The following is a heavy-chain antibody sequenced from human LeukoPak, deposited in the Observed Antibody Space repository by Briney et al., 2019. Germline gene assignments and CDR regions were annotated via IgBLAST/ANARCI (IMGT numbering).Heavy chain of an antibody. J-gene: IGHJ4*02. CDR2: IDYSGST. Sequence: PSETLSLTCTVSGGPISSYYWSWIRQPPGKGLEWIGCIDYSGSTNYNPSLKSRLTMSVDTSKNQFSLRLRSVTAADTAVYYCARGVGRGSLLYYYFDDWGQGTLVTVSS. CDR3: ARGVGRGSLLYYYFDD. D-gene: IGHD2-2*02. V-gene: IGHV4-59*01. CDR1: GGPISSYY.